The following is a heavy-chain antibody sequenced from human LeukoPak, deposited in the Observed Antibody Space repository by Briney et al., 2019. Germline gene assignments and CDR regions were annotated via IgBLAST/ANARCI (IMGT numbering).Heavy chain of an antibody. Sequence: SETLSLTCTVSGGSISSSSYYWGWIRQPPGKGLEWIGSIYYSGSTYYNPSLKSRVTISVDTSKNQFSLKLSSVTAADTAVYYCARRSIAVANDYWGQGTLVTVSS. D-gene: IGHD6-19*01. J-gene: IGHJ4*02. CDR2: IYYSGST. V-gene: IGHV4-39*01. CDR3: ARRSIAVANDY. CDR1: GGSISSSSYY.